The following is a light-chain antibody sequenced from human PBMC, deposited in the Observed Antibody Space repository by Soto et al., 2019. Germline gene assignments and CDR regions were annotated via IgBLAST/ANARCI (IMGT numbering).Light chain of an antibody. Sequence: EIVMTQSPATLSVSPGERVTLSCRARQSVSSNLAWYQQKPGQAPRLLIYGASTRATGIPARFSGSGSGTEFTLTISSLQSEDFAVYYCQQYNNWPLTFGQGTKVEIK. V-gene: IGKV3-15*01. J-gene: IGKJ1*01. CDR3: QQYNNWPLT. CDR1: QSVSSN. CDR2: GAS.